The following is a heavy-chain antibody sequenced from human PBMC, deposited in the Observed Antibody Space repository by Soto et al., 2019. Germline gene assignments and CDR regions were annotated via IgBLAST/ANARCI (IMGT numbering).Heavy chain of an antibody. CDR3: AKGLDYDFRSPGSDY. CDR1: GFTFSSYA. Sequence: GGSLRLSCAASGFTFSSYAMSWVRQAPGKGLEWVSAISGSGGSTYYADSVKGRFTISRDNSKNTLYLQMNSLRAEDTAVYYCAKGLDYDFRSPGSDYWGQGTLVTVSS. CDR2: ISGSGGST. D-gene: IGHD3-3*01. J-gene: IGHJ4*02. V-gene: IGHV3-23*01.